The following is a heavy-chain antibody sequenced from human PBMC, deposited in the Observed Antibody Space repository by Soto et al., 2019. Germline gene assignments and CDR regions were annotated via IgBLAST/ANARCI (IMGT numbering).Heavy chain of an antibody. Sequence: QITLNESGPTVVKPTETLTLTCTFSGFSLTTSGVGVGWVRQSPGKAPEWLAFLYWDDDKRYSTSLKSRLTSTKDTSKNQVVLTMANVDPADTATYYCAHRVLRAVFGLVTTTAIYFDFWGQGTPVVVSS. CDR1: GFSLTTSGVG. D-gene: IGHD3-3*01. J-gene: IGHJ4*02. CDR3: AHRVLRAVFGLVTTTAIYFDF. V-gene: IGHV2-5*02. CDR2: LYWDDDK.